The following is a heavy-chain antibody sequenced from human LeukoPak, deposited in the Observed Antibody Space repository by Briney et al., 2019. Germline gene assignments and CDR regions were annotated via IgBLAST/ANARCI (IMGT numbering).Heavy chain of an antibody. CDR3: ASRMVGRIQLFSY. J-gene: IGHJ4*02. D-gene: IGHD5-18*01. CDR2: IYYSGST. V-gene: IGHV4-39*07. CDR1: GGSISSSSYY. Sequence: SETLSLTCTVSGGSISSSSYYWGWIRQPPGKGLEWIGSIYYSGSTYYNPSLKSRVTISVDTSKNQFSLKLSSVTAADTAVYYCASRMVGRIQLFSYWGQGTLVTVSS.